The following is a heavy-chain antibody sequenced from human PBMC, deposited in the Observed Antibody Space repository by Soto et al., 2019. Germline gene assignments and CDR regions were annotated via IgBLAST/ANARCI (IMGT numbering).Heavy chain of an antibody. Sequence: PGESLKISCTGFGYTFTTFWISWVRQMPGKGLEWMGRIDPRDSYVNYSSSFQGHVTISLDKSISTAYLQWGSLKASDTAMYYCARLFCSTTTCDSWFDPWGQGTLVTVSS. CDR3: ARLFCSTTTCDSWFDP. D-gene: IGHD2-2*01. CDR2: IDPRDSYV. J-gene: IGHJ5*02. V-gene: IGHV5-10-1*01. CDR1: GYTFTTFW.